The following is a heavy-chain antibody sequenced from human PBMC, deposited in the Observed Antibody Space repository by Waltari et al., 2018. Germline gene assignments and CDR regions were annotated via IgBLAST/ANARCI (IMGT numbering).Heavy chain of an antibody. Sequence: EVQLVESGGGLVQPGGSLRLSCAASGFTFSSYWMSWVRQAPGKGLEWVANIKQDGSEKYYVDSVKGRFTISRDNAKNTLYLQMNSLRAEDTAMYYCAASYSWYNFDYWGQGTLVTVSS. J-gene: IGHJ4*02. D-gene: IGHD6-13*01. CDR2: IKQDGSEK. CDR3: AASYSWYNFDY. V-gene: IGHV3-7*01. CDR1: GFTFSSYW.